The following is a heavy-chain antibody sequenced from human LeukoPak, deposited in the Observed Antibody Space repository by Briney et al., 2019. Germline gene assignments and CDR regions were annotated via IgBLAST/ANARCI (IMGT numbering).Heavy chain of an antibody. J-gene: IGHJ5*02. CDR3: TTYSSGHH. V-gene: IGHV3-73*01. CDR2: IGGKPKGYAT. Sequence: PGGSLRLSCAASGFSFSDCDMHWVRQAPGKGLEWVGRIGGKPKGYATAYAASVKGRFTISRDESKNTAYLQMNSLRPEDKAVYYCTTYSSGHHWGQGTLVTVPS. CDR1: GFSFSDCD. D-gene: IGHD6-19*01.